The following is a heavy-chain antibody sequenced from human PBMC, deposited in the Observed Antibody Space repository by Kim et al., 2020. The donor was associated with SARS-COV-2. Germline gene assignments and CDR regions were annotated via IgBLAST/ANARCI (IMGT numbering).Heavy chain of an antibody. V-gene: IGHV4-31*02. CDR3: ARDKHYDILTGYRIPSYGMDV. J-gene: IGHJ6*02. D-gene: IGHD3-9*01. Sequence: RVTISVDTSKNQFSLKLSSVTAADTAVYYCARDKHYDILTGYRIPSYGMDVWGQGTTVTVSS.